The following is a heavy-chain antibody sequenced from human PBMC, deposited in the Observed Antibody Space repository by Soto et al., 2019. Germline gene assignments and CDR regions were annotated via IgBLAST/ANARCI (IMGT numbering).Heavy chain of an antibody. CDR2: IMPVFRRP. D-gene: IGHD1-1*01. Sequence: QVQLVQSGAEVKKPGSSVKVSCKASGGTFRTSAFSWVRQAPGQGLEWVGGIMPVFRRPKYAQNFQDRVTITADESTSTAYREVHSLRSDDTDVYYCARDKDRLQLGGNYYFSLDDWGQGTAVTVSS. V-gene: IGHV1-69*12. CDR1: GGTFRTSA. J-gene: IGHJ6*02. CDR3: ARDKDRLQLGGNYYFSLDD.